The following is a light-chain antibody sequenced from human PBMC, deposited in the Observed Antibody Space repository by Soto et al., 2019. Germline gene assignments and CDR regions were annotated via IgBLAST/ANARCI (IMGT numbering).Light chain of an antibody. CDR2: ETS. CDR1: QDIGNY. CDR3: QHYDELPSLT. J-gene: IGKJ4*01. Sequence: DIQMTQSPASLSASVGDRVTLSCQASQDIGNYLNWFQQKPGKAPNLLIYETSILERGVPSRLSGSGSGTNFTLTLSGLQPEDCATYYGQHYDELPSLTFGGGTRVEI. V-gene: IGKV1-33*01.